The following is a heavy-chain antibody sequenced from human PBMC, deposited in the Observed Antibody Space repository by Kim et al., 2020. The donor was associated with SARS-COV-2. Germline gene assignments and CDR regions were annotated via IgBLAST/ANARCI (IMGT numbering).Heavy chain of an antibody. CDR2: IYHSGST. CDR3: ARSIAAAGSDNWFDP. Sequence: SETLSLTCAVSGGSISSSNWWSWVRQPPGKGLEWIGEIYHSGSTNYNPSLKSRVTISVDKSKNQFSLKLSSVTAADTAVYYCARSIAAAGSDNWFDPWGQGTLVTVSS. CDR1: GGSISSSNW. J-gene: IGHJ5*02. V-gene: IGHV4-4*02. D-gene: IGHD6-13*01.